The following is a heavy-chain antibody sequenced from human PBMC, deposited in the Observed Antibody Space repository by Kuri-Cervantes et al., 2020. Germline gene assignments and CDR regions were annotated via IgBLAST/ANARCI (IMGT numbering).Heavy chain of an antibody. J-gene: IGHJ6*03. CDR2: IIPIFGTA. D-gene: IGHD2-15*01. CDR1: GYTLTELS. V-gene: IGHV1-69*13. CDR3: ATALRGYCSGGSCYTPGVYYMDV. Sequence: SVKVSCKVSGYTLTELSMHWVRQAPGQGLEWMGGIIPIFGTANYAQKFQGRVTITADESTSTAYMELXSLRSEDTAVYYCATALRGYCSGGSCYTPGVYYMDVWGKGTTVTVSS.